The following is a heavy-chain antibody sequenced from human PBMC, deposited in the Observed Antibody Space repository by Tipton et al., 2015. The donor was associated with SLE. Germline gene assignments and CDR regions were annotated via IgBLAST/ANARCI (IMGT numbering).Heavy chain of an antibody. CDR2: IYYSGTS. CDR3: ARGFYYDFWSSYSNDKGSKTYYFDN. Sequence: TLSLTCTVSGVSIGSGGYYWSWIRQHPGQGLEYIGYIYYSGTSYCIPSLKSRVTILVDPSMTQFSLRLSSVTAADTAVYFCARGFYYDFWSSYSNDKGSKTYYFDNWGQGILVTVSS. CDR1: GVSIGSGGYY. D-gene: IGHD3-3*01. J-gene: IGHJ4*02. V-gene: IGHV4-31*03.